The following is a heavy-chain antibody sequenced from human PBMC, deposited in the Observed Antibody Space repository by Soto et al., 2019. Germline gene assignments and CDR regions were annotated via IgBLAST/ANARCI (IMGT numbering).Heavy chain of an antibody. CDR3: ARRIAVEKRGMEV. V-gene: IGHV4-39*01. D-gene: IGHD6-19*01. J-gene: IGHJ6*02. Sequence: SDTLSLTCTVSGGSISSSSYYWGWILQPPGKGLEWIGSIYYSGSTYYNPSLKSRVTISVETSKNQFPLKLSSVTAADTAVYYCARRIAVEKRGMEVWGQGTRVIVSS. CDR1: GGSISSSSYY. CDR2: IYYSGST.